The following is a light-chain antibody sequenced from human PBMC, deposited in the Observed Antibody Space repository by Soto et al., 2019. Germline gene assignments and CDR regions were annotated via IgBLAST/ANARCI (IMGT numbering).Light chain of an antibody. CDR1: QGISNY. Sequence: DFQMAQSPSSLSASVGAIVDSTSRASQGISNYLAWYQQKPGKAPKLLIYDASSLESGVPSRFSGSGSGTEFTLTISSLQPDDFATYYCQQYNSFAGTFGQGTRLEIK. V-gene: IGKV1-16*01. CDR2: DAS. J-gene: IGKJ5*01. CDR3: QQYNSFAGT.